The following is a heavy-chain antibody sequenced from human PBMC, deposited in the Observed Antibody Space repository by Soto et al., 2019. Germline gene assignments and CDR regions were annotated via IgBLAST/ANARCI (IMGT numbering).Heavy chain of an antibody. J-gene: IGHJ5*02. Sequence: EVQLVESGGGLVKPGGSLRLSCAASGFAFQTYTMEWLRQPPGKGLEWVSSITISGNYIYYADSVKGRFTISRDNGRNSVYLQMNSLRAEDTAVYYCAKVGVLRTNFRWFDLWGQGTLVTVSP. V-gene: IGHV3-21*01. CDR3: AKVGVLRTNFRWFDL. CDR2: ITISGNYI. CDR1: GFAFQTYT. D-gene: IGHD2-8*01.